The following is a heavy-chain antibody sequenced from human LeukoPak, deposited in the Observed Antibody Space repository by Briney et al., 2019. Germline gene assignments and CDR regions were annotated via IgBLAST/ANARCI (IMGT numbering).Heavy chain of an antibody. V-gene: IGHV4-59*01. J-gene: IGHJ4*02. CDR1: GGSISSYY. D-gene: IGHD3-10*01. CDR3: ARTRFGGPVDY. CDR2: IYYSGST. Sequence: SETLSLTCTVSGGSISSYYWSWIRQPPGKGLEWIGYIYYSGSTNYNPSLKSRVTISVDTSKNQFSLKLSSVTAADTAVYYCARTRFGGPVDYWGQGTLVTVSS.